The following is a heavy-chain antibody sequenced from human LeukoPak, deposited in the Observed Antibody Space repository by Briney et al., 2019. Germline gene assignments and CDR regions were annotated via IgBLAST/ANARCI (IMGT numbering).Heavy chain of an antibody. J-gene: IGHJ4*02. V-gene: IGHV3-15*01. CDR3: TQGPRIAVAPAEGY. CDR1: GYTFSNAW. CDR2: IKSKTDGGTT. Sequence: PGGSLRLSCAASGYTFSNAWMSWVRQAPGKGLEWVGRIKSKTDGGTTDYAAPVKGRFTISRDDSKNALYLQMNSLKTEDTAVYYCTQGPRIAVAPAEGYWGQGTLVTVSS. D-gene: IGHD6-19*01.